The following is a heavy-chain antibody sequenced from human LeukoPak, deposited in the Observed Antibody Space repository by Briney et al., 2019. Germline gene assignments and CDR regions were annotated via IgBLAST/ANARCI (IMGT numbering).Heavy chain of an antibody. Sequence: GGSLRLSCAASGFTFSSYAMHWVRQAPGKGLEWVAVISYDGSNKYYADSVKGRFTISRDNSKNTLYLQMNSLRAEDTAVYYRASNNILTGYFYWGQGTLVTVSS. D-gene: IGHD3-9*01. CDR1: GFTFSSYA. CDR3: ASNNILTGYFY. J-gene: IGHJ4*02. CDR2: ISYDGSNK. V-gene: IGHV3-30-3*01.